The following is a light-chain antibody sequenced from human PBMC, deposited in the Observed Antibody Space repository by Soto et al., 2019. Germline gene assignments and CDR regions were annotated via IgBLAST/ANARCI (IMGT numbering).Light chain of an antibody. CDR3: QQYSNWPPYT. CDR2: GAS. Sequence: EIVMTQSPATLSVSPGEKATLSCRASQRVSSNLAWYQQKPGQAPRLLIFGASTRATGIPARFSGSGSGTEFTLTIRSLQSEDFAVYYCQQYSNWPPYTFGQGTKLEIK. J-gene: IGKJ2*01. V-gene: IGKV3-15*01. CDR1: QRVSSN.